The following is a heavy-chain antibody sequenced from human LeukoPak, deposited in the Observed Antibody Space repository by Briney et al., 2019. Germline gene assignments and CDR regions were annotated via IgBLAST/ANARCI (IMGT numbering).Heavy chain of an antibody. CDR3: AKALAWGAVADPFDY. CDR1: GFTFSNYG. J-gene: IGHJ4*02. CDR2: ISYDGSIK. Sequence: PGGSLRLSCAASGFTFSNYGMHWVRQAPAKGLEWVAVISYDGSIKYYADSVKGRFTISRDNSKNTLYLQMNSLRAEDTAVYYCAKALAWGAVADPFDYWGQGTLVTVSS. D-gene: IGHD6-19*01. V-gene: IGHV3-30*18.